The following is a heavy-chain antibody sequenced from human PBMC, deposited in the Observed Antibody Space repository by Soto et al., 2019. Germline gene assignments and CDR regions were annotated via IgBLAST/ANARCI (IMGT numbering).Heavy chain of an antibody. V-gene: IGHV3-23*01. CDR3: AKDRYDILTGYYPPNWFDP. Sequence: EVQLLESGGGLVQPGGSLRLSCAASGFTFSSYAMSCVRQAPGKGLEWVSAISGSGGSTYYADSVKGRFTISRDNSKNTLYLQMNSLRAEDTAVYYCAKDRYDILTGYYPPNWFDPWGQGTLVTVSS. D-gene: IGHD3-9*01. J-gene: IGHJ5*02. CDR1: GFTFSSYA. CDR2: ISGSGGST.